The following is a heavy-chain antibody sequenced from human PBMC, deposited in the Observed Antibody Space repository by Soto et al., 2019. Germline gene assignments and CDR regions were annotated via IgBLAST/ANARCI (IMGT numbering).Heavy chain of an antibody. Sequence: QVQLVQSGAEVKKPGASVKVSCKASGYTFTSYAMHWVRQAPGQRLEWMGWLNAGNGNTKYSQKLQGIVNINRDSTARTAYMEVRSLRSEDTAVYYCARLSPLYDFWSGPDGHRGQGTL. CDR3: ARLSPLYDFWSGPDGH. CDR2: LNAGNGNT. D-gene: IGHD3-3*01. V-gene: IGHV1-3*01. J-gene: IGHJ4*02. CDR1: GYTFTSYA.